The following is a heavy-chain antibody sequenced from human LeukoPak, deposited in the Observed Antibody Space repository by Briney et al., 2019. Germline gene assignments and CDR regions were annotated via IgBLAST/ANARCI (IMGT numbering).Heavy chain of an antibody. V-gene: IGHV4-4*09. CDR3: ARPGGDFYSHAFDL. CDR1: SGSISDYY. J-gene: IGHJ3*01. D-gene: IGHD2-21*02. Sequence: PSETLSLTCTISSGSISDYYWTWLRQAPEKGLEWIGFVQSSGRTDYSPSLRSRVTISLDTSKKQLSLELRSVTAADTAVYYCARPGGDFYSHAFDLWGQGAMVTVS. CDR2: VQSSGRT.